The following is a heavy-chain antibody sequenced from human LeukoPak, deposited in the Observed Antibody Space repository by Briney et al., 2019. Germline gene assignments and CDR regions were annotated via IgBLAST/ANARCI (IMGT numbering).Heavy chain of an antibody. J-gene: IGHJ3*02. CDR2: ISGSGGST. Sequence: PGGSLRLSCAASGFTFSSYAMSWVRQAPGKGLEWVSAISGSGGSTSYTDPVKGRFTISRDNSKNTLYLQMNCLRAEDTAVYYCAIVPDAFDIWGQGTMVTVSS. CDR1: GFTFSSYA. V-gene: IGHV3-23*01. CDR3: AIVPDAFDI.